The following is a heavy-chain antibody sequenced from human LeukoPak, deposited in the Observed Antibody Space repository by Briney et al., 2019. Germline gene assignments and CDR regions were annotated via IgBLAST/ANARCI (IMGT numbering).Heavy chain of an antibody. Sequence: GEALKISCKGSGYNFTMHWIGLGRQMPGKGLEWMGIIYPGDSYTRYSPSLQGQVTISADKSISTAYLQWSRLKASDTAMHYCAIFDFLFGEIDNWFDPWGQGTQVTVSS. D-gene: IGHD3-16*01. CDR3: AIFDFLFGEIDNWFDP. V-gene: IGHV5-51*01. CDR1: GYNFTMHW. CDR2: IYPGDSYT. J-gene: IGHJ5*02.